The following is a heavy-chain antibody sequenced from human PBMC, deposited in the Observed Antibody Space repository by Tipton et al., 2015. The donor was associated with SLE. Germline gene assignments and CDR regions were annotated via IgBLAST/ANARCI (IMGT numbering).Heavy chain of an antibody. V-gene: IGHV4-39*07. CDR3: ASSFPSPLNSYGQGTFDY. CDR2: IYYSGST. CDR1: GGSISSHY. D-gene: IGHD5-18*01. Sequence: TLSLTCTVSGGSISSHYWGWIRQPPGKGLEWIGNIYYSGSTYYNPSLKSRVTISVDTSKNQFSLKLRSVTAADTAVYYCASSFPSPLNSYGQGTFDYWGQGTLVTVSS. J-gene: IGHJ4*02.